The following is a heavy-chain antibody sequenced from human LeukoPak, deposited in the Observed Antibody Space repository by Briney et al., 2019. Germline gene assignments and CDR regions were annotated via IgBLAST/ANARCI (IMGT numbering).Heavy chain of an antibody. J-gene: IGHJ6*02. D-gene: IGHD1-26*01. CDR2: ISYDGSNK. V-gene: IGHV3-30*18. CDR1: GFTFSSYG. CDR3: AKDGTESRYYYYGMGV. Sequence: GGSLRLSCAASGFTFSSYGMHWVRQAPGKGLEWVAVISYDGSNKYYADSVKGRFTISRDNSKNTLYLQMNSLRAEDTAVYYCAKDGTESRYYYYGMGVWGQGTTVTVSS.